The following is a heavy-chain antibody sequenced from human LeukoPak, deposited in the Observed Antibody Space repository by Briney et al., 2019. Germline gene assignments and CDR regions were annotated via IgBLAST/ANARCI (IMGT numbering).Heavy chain of an antibody. J-gene: IGHJ4*02. CDR1: GFTFSYYS. D-gene: IGHD6-13*01. V-gene: IGHV3-21*01. Sequence: GGSLRLSCAASGFTFSYYSMNWVRQAPGKGLEWVSSITGSSIYIYYADSVKGRFTISRDNSKNTLYLQMNSLRAEDTAVYYCARGTGYSSSWYDFVSNMYPGVLDYWGRGTLVTVSS. CDR3: ARGTGYSSSWYDFVSNMYPGVLDY. CDR2: ITGSSIYI.